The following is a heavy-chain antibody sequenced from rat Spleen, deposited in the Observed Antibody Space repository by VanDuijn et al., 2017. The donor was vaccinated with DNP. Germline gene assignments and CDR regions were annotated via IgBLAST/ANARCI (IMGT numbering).Heavy chain of an antibody. CDR2: ISTSGGST. CDR1: GFTFSNSD. CDR3: ATQYWRGGWFAY. Sequence: EVQLVESGGGLVQPGRSMKLSCAASGFTFSNSDMAWVRQAPTKGLEWVASISTSGGSTYYRDSVKGRFTISRDNAKSTLYLQMDSLRSEDTATYYCATQYWRGGWFAYWGQGTLVTVSS. J-gene: IGHJ3*01. V-gene: IGHV5-25*01. D-gene: IGHD4-2*01.